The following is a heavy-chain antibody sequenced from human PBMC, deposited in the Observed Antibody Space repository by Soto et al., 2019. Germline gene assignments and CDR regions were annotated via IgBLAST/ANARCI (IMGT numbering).Heavy chain of an antibody. D-gene: IGHD3-3*01. V-gene: IGHV1-69*13. Sequence: SVKVSCKASGGTFGSYAISWVRQAPGQGLEWMGGIIPIFGTANYAQKFQGRVTITADESTSTAYMELSSLRSEDTAVYYCARRPTGKYDFWSGYTSDNWFDPWGQGTLVTVSS. CDR2: IIPIFGTA. CDR1: GGTFGSYA. CDR3: ARRPTGKYDFWSGYTSDNWFDP. J-gene: IGHJ5*02.